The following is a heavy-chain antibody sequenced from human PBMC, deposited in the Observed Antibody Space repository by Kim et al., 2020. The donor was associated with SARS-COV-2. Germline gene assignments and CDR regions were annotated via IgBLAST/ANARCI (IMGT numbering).Heavy chain of an antibody. D-gene: IGHD3-10*01. V-gene: IGHV3-30*02. Sequence: YADSVKGRFTISRDNSKNTLYLQMNSLRPEDTAVYFCAKDRYGSGTNYFDSWGQGTLVTVSS. J-gene: IGHJ4*02. CDR3: AKDRYGSGTNYFDS.